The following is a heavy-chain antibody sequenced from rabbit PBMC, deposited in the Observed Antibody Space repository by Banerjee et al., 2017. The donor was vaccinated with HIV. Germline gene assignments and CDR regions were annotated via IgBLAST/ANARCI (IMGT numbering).Heavy chain of an antibody. CDR1: GFSFSSGYD. CDR2: IYGGSS. Sequence: QEQLEESGGDLVKPEGSLTLTCTASGFSFSSGYDMCWVRQAPGKGLEWIACIYGGSSASWAKGRFTISKTSSTTVTLQMTSLTAADTATYFCARDTDGYAGYSYATEFNLWGPGTLVTVS. V-gene: IGHV1S45*01. CDR3: ARDTDGYAGYSYATEFNL. J-gene: IGHJ4*01. D-gene: IGHD6-1*01.